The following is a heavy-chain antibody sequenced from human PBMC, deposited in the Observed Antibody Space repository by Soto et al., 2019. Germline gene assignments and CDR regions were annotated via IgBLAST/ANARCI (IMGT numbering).Heavy chain of an antibody. J-gene: IGHJ2*01. D-gene: IGHD3-16*01. Sequence: QLQLQESGPGLVKPSETLSLTCTVSGGSISTSSYYWDCIRQPPGQGLEWIGSIHYGGGTHYNPSLKRRVTISVDTSKNQFSLKLSSVTAADTAVYYCARQVRCNKAFDLWGRGTLVTVSS. CDR3: ARQVRCNKAFDL. CDR2: IHYGGGT. V-gene: IGHV4-39*01. CDR1: GGSISTSSYY.